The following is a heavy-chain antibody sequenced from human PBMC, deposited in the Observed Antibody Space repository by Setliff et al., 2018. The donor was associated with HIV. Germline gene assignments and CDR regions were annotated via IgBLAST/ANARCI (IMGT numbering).Heavy chain of an antibody. J-gene: IGHJ4*02. V-gene: IGHV4-38-2*01. CDR3: ARLSPQYSGYDSGAFGY. CDR1: GYSIGSGYY. D-gene: IGHD5-12*01. CDR2: IYHSGST. Sequence: SETLSLTCAVSGYSIGSGYYWGWIRQPPGKGLEWIGSIYHSGSTYYNPSLKSRVTISVDTSKNQFSLKLSSVTAADTAVYYCARLSPQYSGYDSGAFGYWGQGTLVTVSS.